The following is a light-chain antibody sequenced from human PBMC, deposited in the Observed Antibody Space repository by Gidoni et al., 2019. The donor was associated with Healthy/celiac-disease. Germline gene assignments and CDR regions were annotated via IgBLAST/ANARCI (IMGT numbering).Light chain of an antibody. Sequence: DIVLTQSPGTLSLSPGERATLSCRASQSVSSRYLAWHQQKPGQAPRLIIYGASNRATGIPDRFSGSGSGTDFTLTISRLEAEDFAVYYCEQWTFGQGTKVEIK. J-gene: IGKJ1*01. CDR1: QSVSSRY. CDR3: EQWT. CDR2: GAS. V-gene: IGKV3-20*01.